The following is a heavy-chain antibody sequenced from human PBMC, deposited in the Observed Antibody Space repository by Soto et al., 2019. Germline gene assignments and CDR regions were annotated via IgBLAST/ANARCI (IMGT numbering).Heavy chain of an antibody. CDR1: GVPFNSYG. CDR3: ARMKLARLDH. V-gene: IGHV1-69*09. CDR2: INPASQLR. Sequence: QVVLLQSGTEVKRPGSSVKVSCKASGVPFNSYGFAWVRQAPGRGLEWVGRINPASQLRNYEQSLQGRVTITADTSTTTAFLELSGLNSEDKDVYYCARMKLARLDHWGQGTLGTVSS. J-gene: IGHJ4*02.